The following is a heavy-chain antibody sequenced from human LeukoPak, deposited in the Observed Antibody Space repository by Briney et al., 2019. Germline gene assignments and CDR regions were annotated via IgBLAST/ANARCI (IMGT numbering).Heavy chain of an antibody. D-gene: IGHD6-19*01. CDR1: GCTFSSYA. V-gene: IGHV3-30*04. Sequence: GGSLRLSCAASGCTFSSYAMHWVRQAPGKGLEWVAVISHEGSVKYHADSVKGRFTVSRDNSKNMVYLQMNSLRAEDTAVYYCARTREQWQVLDYWGQGTLVIVSS. J-gene: IGHJ4*02. CDR3: ARTREQWQVLDY. CDR2: ISHEGSVK.